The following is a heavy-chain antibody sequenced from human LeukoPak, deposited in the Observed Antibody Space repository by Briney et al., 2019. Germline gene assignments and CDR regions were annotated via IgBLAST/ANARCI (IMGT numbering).Heavy chain of an antibody. D-gene: IGHD5-18*01. CDR3: AAETSMDTGWFDP. Sequence: GTSVKVSCKASGFTFSSSAMQWVRQARGQRLEWIGWIVLGSGNTKYAQKFQERVTITRDTSTSTAYMELSSLRSEDTAVYYCAAETSMDTGWFDPWGQGTLVTVSS. V-gene: IGHV1-58*02. J-gene: IGHJ5*02. CDR2: IVLGSGNT. CDR1: GFTFSSSA.